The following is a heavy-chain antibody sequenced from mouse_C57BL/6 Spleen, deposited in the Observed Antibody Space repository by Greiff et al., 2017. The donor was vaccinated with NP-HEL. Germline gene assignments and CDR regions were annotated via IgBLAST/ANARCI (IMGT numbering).Heavy chain of an antibody. CDR2: IDPEDGAT. Sequence: EVQLQQSGAELVKPGASVKLSCTASGFNIKDYYLHWVKQRTEQGLEWIGRIDPEDGATKYAPKFQGKATITADTYSNTAYLQRSSLTSEDTAVYYCALYDVGFYYFDYLGQGTTLTVSS. V-gene: IGHV14-2*01. J-gene: IGHJ2*01. CDR1: GFNIKDYY. D-gene: IGHD2-12*01. CDR3: ALYDVGFYYFDY.